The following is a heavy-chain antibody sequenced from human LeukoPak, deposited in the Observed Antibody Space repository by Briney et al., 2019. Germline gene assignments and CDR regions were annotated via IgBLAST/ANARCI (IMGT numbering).Heavy chain of an antibody. Sequence: GGSLRLSCAAPGFSFRNYWMSWVRQAPGKGLEWVANIKQDGSEKYYVDSVKGRFTISRDHAKNSLYLQMNSLRGEETAVYYCVRDLSSGWYGLWGQGTLVTVSS. V-gene: IGHV3-7*01. J-gene: IGHJ4*02. CDR1: GFSFRNYW. CDR2: IKQDGSEK. D-gene: IGHD6-19*01. CDR3: VRDLSSGWYGL.